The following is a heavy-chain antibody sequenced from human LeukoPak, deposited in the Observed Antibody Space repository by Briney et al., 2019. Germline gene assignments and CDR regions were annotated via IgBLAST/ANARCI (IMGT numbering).Heavy chain of an antibody. Sequence: SETLSLTCTVSGGSISSSSYYWGWIRQPPGKGLEWIGNIYYSGSTYYNPSLKSRVTISVDTSKDHLSLKVSSLTAADTAVYYCARGRSDSSSSGIDYWGQGTLVTVSS. J-gene: IGHJ4*02. CDR2: IYYSGST. CDR3: ARGRSDSSSSGIDY. V-gene: IGHV4-39*07. D-gene: IGHD6-6*01. CDR1: GGSISSSSYY.